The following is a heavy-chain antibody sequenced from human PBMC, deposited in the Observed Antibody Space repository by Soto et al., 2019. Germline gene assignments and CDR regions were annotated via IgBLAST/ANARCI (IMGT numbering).Heavy chain of an antibody. D-gene: IGHD4-17*01. CDR2: IDHSGST. Sequence: SETLSLTCAVSGGSISSGGYSWSWIRQPPGKGLEWIGYIDHSGSTYYNPSLKSRVTISVDTSKNQLSLKLSSVTAADTAVYYCARRYHAVSGEFLGDDWGQGILVTVSS. V-gene: IGHV4-30-2*01. CDR3: ARRYHAVSGEFLGDD. J-gene: IGHJ4*02. CDR1: GGSISSGGYS.